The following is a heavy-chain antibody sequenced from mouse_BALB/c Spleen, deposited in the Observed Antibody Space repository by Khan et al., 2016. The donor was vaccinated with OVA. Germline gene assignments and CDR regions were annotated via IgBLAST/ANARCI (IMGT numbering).Heavy chain of an antibody. D-gene: IGHD1-1*02. CDR2: ISYYGSK. CDR3: EKFLWPYFDY. V-gene: IGHV3-6*02. J-gene: IGHJ2*01. CDR1: GYSITSDYY. Sequence: VQLQESGPGLVKPSQSLSLTCSVTGYSITSDYYWNWIRQFPGNKLEWMGYISYYGSKNYNPSLKNRISITRDTSKNQFFLNLNSVTTEDTATYNYEKFLWPYFDYWGQGTTLTVSS.